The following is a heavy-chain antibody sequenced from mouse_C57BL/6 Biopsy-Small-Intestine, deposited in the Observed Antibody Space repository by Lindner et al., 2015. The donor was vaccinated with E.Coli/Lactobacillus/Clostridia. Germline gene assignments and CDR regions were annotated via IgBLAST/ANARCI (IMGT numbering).Heavy chain of an antibody. Sequence: VQLQESGPELVKPGASVKMSCKASGYKFTSYVMHWVKQKPGQGLEWIGYINPYNDGIKYNEKFKGKATLTSDKSSSTAYMELSSLTSEDSAVYYCARGWGSYDATLTGAYWGQGTLVTVSA. V-gene: IGHV1-14*01. CDR1: GYKFTSYV. J-gene: IGHJ3*01. CDR3: ARGWGSYDATLTGAY. D-gene: IGHD2-3*01. CDR2: INPYNDGI.